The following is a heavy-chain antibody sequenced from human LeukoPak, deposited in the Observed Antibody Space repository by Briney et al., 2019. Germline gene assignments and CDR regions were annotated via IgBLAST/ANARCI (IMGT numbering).Heavy chain of an antibody. V-gene: IGHV3-7*01. CDR3: VRDYLWGNYRPFDF. J-gene: IGHJ4*02. Sequence: GGSLRLSCAASGFRFSNSWMSWVRQAPGKGLEWVANIKDDGSETRYVDSVKGRFTMSRDNAKNSLYLQMNSLRVEDTAVYYCVRDYLWGNYRPFDFRGQGTLVTVSS. D-gene: IGHD3-16*02. CDR2: IKDDGSET. CDR1: GFRFSNSW.